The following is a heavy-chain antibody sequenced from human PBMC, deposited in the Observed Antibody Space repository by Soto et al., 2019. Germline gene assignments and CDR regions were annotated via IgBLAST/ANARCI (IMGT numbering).Heavy chain of an antibody. CDR2: IKQDGSEK. J-gene: IGHJ4*02. D-gene: IGHD6-19*01. V-gene: IGHV3-7*01. Sequence: GGSLRLSCAASGFTFSSYWMSWVRQAPGKGLEWVANIKQDGSEKYYVDSVKGRFTISRDNAKNSLYLQMNSLRAEDTAVYYCARANGGYSSGWYEWDYFDYWGQGTLVTVSS. CDR3: ARANGGYSSGWYEWDYFDY. CDR1: GFTFSSYW.